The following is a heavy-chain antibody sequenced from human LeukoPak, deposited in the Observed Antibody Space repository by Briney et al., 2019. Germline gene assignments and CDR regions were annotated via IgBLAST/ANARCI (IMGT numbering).Heavy chain of an antibody. CDR3: ARGKGHDTSSTDY. Sequence: GGSLRLSCAASGFTFSSNAMSWVRQAPGKGLEWVSTVSGSGGSSYYADSVKGRFTISRDNSKNTLYLQMNSLRAEDTAVYYCARGKGHDTSSTDYWGQGTLVTVSS. J-gene: IGHJ4*02. D-gene: IGHD3-10*01. CDR1: GFTFSSNA. V-gene: IGHV3-23*01. CDR2: VSGSGGSS.